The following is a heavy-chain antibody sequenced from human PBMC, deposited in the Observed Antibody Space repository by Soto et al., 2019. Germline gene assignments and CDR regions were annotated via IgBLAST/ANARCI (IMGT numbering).Heavy chain of an antibody. J-gene: IGHJ4*02. CDR3: ARDRIVGTSYFDY. CDR2: IYSSGTT. CDR1: GGSINSFY. D-gene: IGHD1-26*01. V-gene: IGHV4-4*07. Sequence: PSETLSLTGTVSGGSINSFYWSWIRQPAGKGLEWIGRIYSSGTTNYNPSLKGRVAMSVDTSKNQLSLSLSSVTAADTAVYYCARDRIVGTSYFDYWGQGTLVTVSS.